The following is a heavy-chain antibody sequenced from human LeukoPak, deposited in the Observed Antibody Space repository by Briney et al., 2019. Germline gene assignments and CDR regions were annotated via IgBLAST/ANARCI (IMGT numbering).Heavy chain of an antibody. D-gene: IGHD7-27*01. CDR2: IYTSGST. CDR3: ARDLSGDHYYYYYYMGV. CDR1: GGSISSGSYY. J-gene: IGHJ6*03. V-gene: IGHV4-61*02. Sequence: SQTLSLTCTVSGGSISSGSYYWSWIRQPAGKGLEWIGRIYTSGSTNYNPSLKSRVTISVDTSKNQLSLKLSSVTAADTAVYYCARDLSGDHYYYYYYMGVWGKGTTVTVSS.